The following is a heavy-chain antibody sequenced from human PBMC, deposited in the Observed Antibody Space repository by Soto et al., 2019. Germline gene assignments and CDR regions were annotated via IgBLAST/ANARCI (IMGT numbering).Heavy chain of an antibody. CDR2: ISAYNGNT. J-gene: IGHJ6*04. CDR1: GYTFTSYG. V-gene: IGHV1-18*01. CDR3: ARDLGKSIAAAIRARDV. Sequence: QVQLVQSGAEVKKPGASVKVSCKASGYTFTSYGISWVRQAPGQGLEWMGWISAYNGNTNYAQKLKGRLTMTTDTSTSTAHMELRSPRSDDTAVYYCARDLGKSIAAAIRARDVWGKGTTLTVSS. D-gene: IGHD6-13*01.